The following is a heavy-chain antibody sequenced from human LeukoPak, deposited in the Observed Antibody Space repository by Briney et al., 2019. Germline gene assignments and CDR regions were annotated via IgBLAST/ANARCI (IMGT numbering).Heavy chain of an antibody. J-gene: IGHJ6*03. V-gene: IGHV3-21*01. CDR2: ISSSSSYI. CDR3: AKARVRGVIPPYYYYMDV. Sequence: GGSLRLSCAASGFTFSSYSMNWVRQAPGKGLEWVSSISSSSSYIYYADSVKGRFTISRDNAKNSLYLQMNSLRAEDTAVYYCAKARVRGVIPPYYYYMDVWGKGTTVTVSS. D-gene: IGHD3-10*01. CDR1: GFTFSSYS.